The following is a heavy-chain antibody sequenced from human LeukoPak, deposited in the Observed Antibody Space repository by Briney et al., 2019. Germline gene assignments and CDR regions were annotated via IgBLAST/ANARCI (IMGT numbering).Heavy chain of an antibody. Sequence: ASVKDSCKASGYTLTSYYMHWVRQAPGQGLEWMGIINPSGGSTSYAQKFQGRVTMTRDMSTSTVYMELSSLRSEDTAVYYCARAPSDPIVVVPAAIDYWGQGTLVTVSS. J-gene: IGHJ4*02. V-gene: IGHV1-46*01. CDR1: GYTLTSYY. CDR3: ARAPSDPIVVVPAAIDY. D-gene: IGHD2-2*01. CDR2: INPSGGST.